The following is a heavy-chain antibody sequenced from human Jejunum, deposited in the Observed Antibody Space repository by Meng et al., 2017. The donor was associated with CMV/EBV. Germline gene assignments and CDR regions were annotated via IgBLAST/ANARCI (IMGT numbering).Heavy chain of an antibody. CDR3: ARAEGVMTVVGY. CDR1: GFTLSDYY. J-gene: IGHJ4*02. CDR2: ISSSGYTI. Sequence: SGFTLSDYYMSWIRQAPGKGLEWVSYISSSGYTIYYADSVKGRFTISRDNAKNSLYLQLNSLRAEDTAVYYCARAEGVMTVVGYWGQGTLVTVSS. V-gene: IGHV3-11*04. D-gene: IGHD3-22*01.